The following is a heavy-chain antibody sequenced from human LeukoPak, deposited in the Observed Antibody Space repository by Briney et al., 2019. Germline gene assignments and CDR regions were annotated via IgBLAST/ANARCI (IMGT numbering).Heavy chain of an antibody. CDR1: GFTFSIYW. J-gene: IGHJ4*02. V-gene: IGHV3-7*01. Sequence: PGGSLRLSCAASGFTFSIYWMSWVRQAPGKGLEWVANIKQDGSEKYYVDSVKGRFTISRDNAKNSLYLQMNSLRAEDTAVYYCARSWYPPLYPDIVATSYWGQGTLVTVSS. CDR2: IKQDGSEK. D-gene: IGHD5-12*01. CDR3: ARSWYPPLYPDIVATSY.